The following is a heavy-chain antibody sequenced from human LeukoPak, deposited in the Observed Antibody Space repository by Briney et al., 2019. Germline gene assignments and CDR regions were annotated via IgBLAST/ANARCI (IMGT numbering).Heavy chain of an antibody. Sequence: ASVKVSCKASGYTFTSFNIHWVRQAPGQGLEWMGIINPSGGSTSYAQKFQGRVTMTRDTSTSTVYMELSSLRSEDTAVYYCARVKRQWLAVFEDWGQGTLVTVSS. V-gene: IGHV1-46*01. CDR2: INPSGGST. J-gene: IGHJ4*02. CDR1: GYTFTSFN. D-gene: IGHD6-19*01. CDR3: ARVKRQWLAVFED.